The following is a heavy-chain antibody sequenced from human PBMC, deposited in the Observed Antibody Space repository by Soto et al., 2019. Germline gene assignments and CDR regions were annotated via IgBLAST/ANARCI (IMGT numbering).Heavy chain of an antibody. V-gene: IGHV3-30*18. Sequence: QVQLVESGGGVVQPGRSLRLSCAASGFTFSTYGMHWVRQAPGKGLEWVAVISYDGSNKYYADSVKGRFTISRDNSKSTLYPQMNSLRAEDTAVYHCAKGQHCSTTSCYFYYYGTDVWGQGTTVTVSS. CDR3: AKGQHCSTTSCYFYYYGTDV. J-gene: IGHJ6*02. CDR2: ISYDGSNK. D-gene: IGHD2-2*01. CDR1: GFTFSTYG.